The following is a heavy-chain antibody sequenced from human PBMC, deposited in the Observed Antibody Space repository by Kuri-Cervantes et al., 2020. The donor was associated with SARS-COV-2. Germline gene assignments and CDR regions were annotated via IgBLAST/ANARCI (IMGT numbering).Heavy chain of an antibody. CDR1: GFTFSSYS. D-gene: IGHD5-12*01. Sequence: GGSLRLSCAASGFTFSSYSMNWVRQAPGKGLEWVSSISSSSSYIYYADSVKGRFTISRDNAKNSLYLQMNSLRAEDTAVYYCARTFWAYSGYDPVDYYYYYMDVWGKGTTVTVSS. CDR3: ARTFWAYSGYDPVDYYYYYMDV. V-gene: IGHV3-21*01. J-gene: IGHJ6*03. CDR2: ISSSSSYI.